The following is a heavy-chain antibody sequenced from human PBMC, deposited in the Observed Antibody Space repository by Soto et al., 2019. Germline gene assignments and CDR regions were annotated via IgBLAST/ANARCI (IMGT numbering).Heavy chain of an antibody. CDR1: GDSIRSGNHY. V-gene: IGHV4-30-4*01. J-gene: IGHJ4*02. CDR3: SRIPTLNSPAPFDS. D-gene: IGHD1-26*01. Sequence: KTSETLSLTCTVSGDSIRSGNHYWSWIRQPPGKGLEWIGYIYYSGSASYNPSLKSRVIISLDTSKNQFSLKLSSVTAADTAMYYCSRIPTLNSPAPFDSWGQGTLVTVSS. CDR2: IYYSGSA.